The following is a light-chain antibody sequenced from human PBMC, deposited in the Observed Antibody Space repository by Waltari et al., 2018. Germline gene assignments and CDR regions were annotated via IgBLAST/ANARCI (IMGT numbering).Light chain of an antibody. CDR3: QQYNTWPT. CDR1: QSISSN. CDR2: GAS. J-gene: IGKJ4*01. Sequence: EIVMTQSPVTLSVSPGERATLSCRASQSISSNLAWYQQKPGQSPRLLIQGASTRATGIPARFSGSGSWTDFTLTISSLQSEEFAVYFCQQYNTWPTFGGGTKVEIK. V-gene: IGKV3-15*01.